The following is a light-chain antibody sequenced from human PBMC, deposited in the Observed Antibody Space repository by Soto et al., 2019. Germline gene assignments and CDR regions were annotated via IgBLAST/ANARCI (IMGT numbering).Light chain of an antibody. CDR3: CSYAGSSTYV. Sequence: ALTQPASVSGSPGQSITISRTGTSSDVGSYNLVSWYQQHPGKAPKLMIYEGSKRPSGVSNRFSGSKSGNTASLTISGLQAEDESDYYCCSYAGSSTYVFGTGTKVTVL. J-gene: IGLJ1*01. CDR2: EGS. V-gene: IGLV2-23*01. CDR1: SSDVGSYNL.